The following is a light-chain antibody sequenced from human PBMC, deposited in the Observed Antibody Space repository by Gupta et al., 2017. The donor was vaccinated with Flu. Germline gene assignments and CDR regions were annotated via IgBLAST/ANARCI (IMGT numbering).Light chain of an antibody. CDR3: QAWDSSSVV. J-gene: IGLJ2*01. V-gene: IGLV3-1*01. Sequence: RAASITCYGDKLEDKYTSWYQQMPGQSPVLVIYEDTKRPSGIPERFSGSSSGNTATLTISGTQALDEADYYCQAWDSSSVVFGGGTKLTVL. CDR1: KLEDKY. CDR2: EDT.